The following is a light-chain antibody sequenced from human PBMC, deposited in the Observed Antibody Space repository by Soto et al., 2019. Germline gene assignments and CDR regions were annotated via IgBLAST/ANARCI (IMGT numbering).Light chain of an antibody. Sequence: EIVLTQSPGSLSLSPGEGAHLSCRASQSVGSYLAWYQQKPGQAPRLLIYGASIRATGIPDRFSGRGSGTDFTLSISRLEPEYFSVYHCQQYQTSPITFGPGIGLASK. CDR1: QSVGSY. V-gene: IGKV3-20*01. CDR3: QQYQTSPIT. CDR2: GAS. J-gene: IGKJ5*01.